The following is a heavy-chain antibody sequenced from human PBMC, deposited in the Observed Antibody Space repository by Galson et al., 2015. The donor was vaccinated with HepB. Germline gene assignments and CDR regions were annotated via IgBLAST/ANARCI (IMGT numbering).Heavy chain of an antibody. J-gene: IGHJ6*02. V-gene: IGHV3-7*01. CDR1: GFTFSNSW. CDR3: ARFLGSGTYYKKSYYYGMDV. D-gene: IGHD3-10*01. CDR2: IKEDGSEK. Sequence: SLRLSCAASGFTFSNSWMTWVRQAPGKGLEWVANIKEDGSEKKYVDSVKGRFTISRDNAKNSLYLQMNSLRAGDTAVYFCARFLGSGTYYKKSYYYGMDVWGQGTTVTVSS.